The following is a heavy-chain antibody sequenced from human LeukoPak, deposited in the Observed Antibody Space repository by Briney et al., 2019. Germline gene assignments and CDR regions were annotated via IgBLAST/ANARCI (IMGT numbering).Heavy chain of an antibody. D-gene: IGHD3-10*01. CDR2: IWYGGSNK. Sequence: QAGGSLRLSCAASGFTFSSYGMHWARQAPGKGLEWVAVIWYGGSNKYYADSVKGRFTISRDNAENSLYLQMNSLIAEDTAVYYCAGSRGPFYFQHWGQGTLVTVSS. V-gene: IGHV3-33*03. CDR3: AGSRGPFYFQH. J-gene: IGHJ1*01. CDR1: GFTFSSYG.